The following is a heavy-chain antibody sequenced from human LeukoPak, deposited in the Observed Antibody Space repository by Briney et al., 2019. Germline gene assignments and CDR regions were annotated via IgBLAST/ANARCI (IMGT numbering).Heavy chain of an antibody. CDR2: IIPIFGTA. J-gene: IGHJ1*01. D-gene: IGHD3-22*01. Sequence: SVKVSCKASGGTFSSYAISWVRQAPGQGLEWMGGIIPIFGTANYAQKFQGRVTITTDESTSTAYMEPSSLRSEDTAVYYCARDRGLYDSSGYYYPEYFQHWGQGTLVTVSS. CDR3: ARDRGLYDSSGYYYPEYFQH. CDR1: GGTFSSYA. V-gene: IGHV1-69*05.